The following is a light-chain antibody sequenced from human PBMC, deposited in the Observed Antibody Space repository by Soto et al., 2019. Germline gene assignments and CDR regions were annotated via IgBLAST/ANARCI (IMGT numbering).Light chain of an antibody. Sequence: ENLLTQSPATLSLSPGERATLSCRASQSVSNYVAWYQQTNGQAPRLLIYDASNRDTGVPARFSGSGSGTDFTLTISRLEPEDFEVYYCQQRSNSPLTFGGGTKVDIK. CDR3: QQRSNSPLT. V-gene: IGKV3-11*01. J-gene: IGKJ4*01. CDR1: QSVSNY. CDR2: DAS.